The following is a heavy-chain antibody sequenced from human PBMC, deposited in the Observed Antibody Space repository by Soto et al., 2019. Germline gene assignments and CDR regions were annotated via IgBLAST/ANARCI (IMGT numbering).Heavy chain of an antibody. CDR2: IYHSGST. V-gene: IGHV4-30-2*06. Sequence: NPSETLSLTCSVSGGSINSGRSSWNWVRQSPGKGLEWIAYIYHSGSTYYNPSLKSRVTISVDKSKNQFSLKLSSVTAADTAVYYCARLEWLDNWFDPWGQGTLVTVSS. CDR1: GGSINSGRSS. J-gene: IGHJ5*02. CDR3: ARLEWLDNWFDP. D-gene: IGHD3-3*01.